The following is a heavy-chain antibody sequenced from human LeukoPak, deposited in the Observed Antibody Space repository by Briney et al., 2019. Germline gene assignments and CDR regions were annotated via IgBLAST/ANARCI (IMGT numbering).Heavy chain of an antibody. CDR2: INHSGST. Sequence: SETLSLTCAVYGGSFSGYYWSRIRQPPGKGLEWIGEINHSGSTNYNPSLKSRVTISVDTSKNQFSLKLSSVTAADTAVYYCARVWGSSWPYYFDYWGQGTLVTVSS. CDR1: GGSFSGYY. V-gene: IGHV4-34*01. CDR3: ARVWGSSWPYYFDY. D-gene: IGHD6-13*01. J-gene: IGHJ4*02.